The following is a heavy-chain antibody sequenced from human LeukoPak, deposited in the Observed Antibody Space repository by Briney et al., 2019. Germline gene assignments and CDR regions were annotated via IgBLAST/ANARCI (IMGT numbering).Heavy chain of an antibody. J-gene: IGHJ4*02. V-gene: IGHV3-23*01. CDR3: AKNPEAAVGYYFDY. Sequence: EGSLRLSCTGSGFIFSRYAMVWVRQAPGKRLEWVSAISGSGGSTYYADSVKGRFTISRDNSKNTLYLQMNSLRAEDTAVYYCAKNPEAAVGYYFDYWGQGTLVTVSS. CDR1: GFIFSRYA. CDR2: ISGSGGST. D-gene: IGHD4-23*01.